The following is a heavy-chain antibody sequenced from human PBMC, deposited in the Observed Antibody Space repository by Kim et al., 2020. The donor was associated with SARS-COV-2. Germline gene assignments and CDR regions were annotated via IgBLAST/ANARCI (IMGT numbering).Heavy chain of an antibody. D-gene: IGHD3-16*01. V-gene: IGHV1-2*06. CDR3: ARVLGYYYYYGMDV. J-gene: IGHJ6*02. CDR2: INPNSGGT. CDR1: GYTFTGYY. Sequence: ASVKVSCKASGYTFTGYYMHWVRQAPGQGLEWMGRINPNSGGTNYAQKFQGRVTMTRDTSISTAYMELSRLRSDDTAVYYCARVLGYYYYYGMDVWGQGTTVTVSS.